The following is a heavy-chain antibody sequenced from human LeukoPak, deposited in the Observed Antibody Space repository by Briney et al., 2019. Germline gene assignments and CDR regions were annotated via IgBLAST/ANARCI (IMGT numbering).Heavy chain of an antibody. CDR2: ICNSSSYI. CDR1: VFTFSSDI. J-gene: IGHJ3*02. V-gene: IGHV3-21*01. CDR3: ARDWYYEHAFDI. Sequence: GGSLRLSCAASVFTFSSDILNWVRQAPGEGLWWVSSICNSSSYIYYADSVKGRVTISRDKAKNSLCMQMCTLRAANTRAYFIARDWYYEHAFDIWGQGTMVTVSS. D-gene: IGHD3-3*01.